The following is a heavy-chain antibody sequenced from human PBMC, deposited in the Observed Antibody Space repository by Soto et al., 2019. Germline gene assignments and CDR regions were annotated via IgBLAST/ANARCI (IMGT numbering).Heavy chain of an antibody. D-gene: IGHD1-1*01. J-gene: IGHJ4*02. V-gene: IGHV1-18*04. CDR3: ARGQLQSDFDY. CDR2: VSAYNDNT. Sequence: ASVKVSCKASGYTFTSYCFNWVRQAPGQGLEWMGWVSAYNDNTNYAQKLQGRVTMTIDTSTSTGYMELRSLRSDDTAVYYCARGQLQSDFDYWGQGTLVTVSS. CDR1: GYTFTSYC.